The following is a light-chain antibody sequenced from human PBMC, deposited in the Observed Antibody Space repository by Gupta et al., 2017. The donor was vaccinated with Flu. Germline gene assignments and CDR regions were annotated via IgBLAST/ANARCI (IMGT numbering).Light chain of an antibody. J-gene: IGKJ3*01. V-gene: IGKV4-1*01. CDR3: QQYYSTPLS. CDR1: QTVLYSSNNKNY. CDR2: WAS. Sequence: DIVLTQSPDSLAVSLGERATINCKSSQTVLYSSNNKNYLAWYQQKPGQPPKLLFYWASTRESGVPERFSGSGSGTDFTLTISSLQAADVAVYYCQQYYSTPLSFGPGTKVDI.